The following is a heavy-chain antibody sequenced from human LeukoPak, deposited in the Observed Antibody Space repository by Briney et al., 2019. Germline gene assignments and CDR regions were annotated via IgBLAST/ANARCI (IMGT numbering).Heavy chain of an antibody. CDR3: AREPTYSSSWYTSCDY. V-gene: IGHV3-30*02. CDR1: GFTFSSYG. CDR2: IRYGGSNK. J-gene: IGHJ4*02. D-gene: IGHD6-13*01. Sequence: GGSLRLSCAASGFTFSSYGMHWVRQAPGKGLEWVAFIRYGGSNKYYADSVKGRFTISRDNSKNTLYLQMNSLRAEDTAVYYCAREPTYSSSWYTSCDYWGQGTLVTVSS.